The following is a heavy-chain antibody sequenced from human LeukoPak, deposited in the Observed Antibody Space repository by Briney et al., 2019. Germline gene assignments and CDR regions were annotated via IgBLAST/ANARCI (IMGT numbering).Heavy chain of an antibody. V-gene: IGHV4-39*07. D-gene: IGHD3-3*01. CDR3: ERGDFLPPDY. CDR1: GGSISSSSYY. CDR2: IYYSGST. Sequence: SETLSLTCTVSGGSISSSSYYWGWIRQPPGKGLEWIGSIYYSGSTYYNPSLKSRVTISVDTSKNQFSLKLSSVTAADTAVYYCERGDFLPPDYWGQGTLVTVSS. J-gene: IGHJ4*02.